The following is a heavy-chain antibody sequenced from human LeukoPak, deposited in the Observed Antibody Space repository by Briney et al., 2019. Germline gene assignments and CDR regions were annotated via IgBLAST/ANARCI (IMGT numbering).Heavy chain of an antibody. CDR2: ISGSGGST. CDR3: AKGAVGAGLLVDY. CDR1: GFTFSSYG. V-gene: IGHV3-23*01. J-gene: IGHJ4*02. Sequence: GGTLRLSCVASGFTFSSYGMSWVRQAPGKGLEWVSAISGSGGSTYYADSVKGRFTISRDNSKNTLYLQMNSLRAEDTAVYYCAKGAVGAGLLVDYWGQGTLVTVSS. D-gene: IGHD1-26*01.